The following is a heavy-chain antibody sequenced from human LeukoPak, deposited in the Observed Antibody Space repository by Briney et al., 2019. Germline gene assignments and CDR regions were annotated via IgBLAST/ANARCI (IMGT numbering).Heavy chain of an antibody. CDR1: GFTFSSYG. CDR3: ARDRLLGDIAAAGPDY. Sequence: PGGSLRLSCAASGFTFSSYGMHWVRQAPGKGLEWVAVIWYDGSNKYYADSVKGRFTISRDNSKNTLYLQMNSLRAEDTAVYYCARDRLLGDIAAAGPDYWGQGTLVAVSS. J-gene: IGHJ4*02. D-gene: IGHD6-13*01. CDR2: IWYDGSNK. V-gene: IGHV3-33*08.